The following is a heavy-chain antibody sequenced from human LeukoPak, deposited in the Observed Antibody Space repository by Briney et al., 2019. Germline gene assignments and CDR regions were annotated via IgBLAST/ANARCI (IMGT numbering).Heavy chain of an antibody. Sequence: PGGSLRLSCAASGFTLRNYAMHWVRQAPGKGLEWVAVISDEGNNIYYADSVKGRFTITRDNSKNTVYLQMNSLRSEDTAVYYCARGPSQGIYYYDSSGHLRYWGQGTQVSVSS. CDR3: ARGPSQGIYYYDSSGHLRY. J-gene: IGHJ4*02. CDR2: ISDEGNNI. D-gene: IGHD3-22*01. CDR1: GFTLRNYA. V-gene: IGHV3-30*04.